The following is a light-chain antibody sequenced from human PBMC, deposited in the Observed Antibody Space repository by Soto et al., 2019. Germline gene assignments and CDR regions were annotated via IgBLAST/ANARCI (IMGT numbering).Light chain of an antibody. CDR2: GAS. CDR1: KSVSSTY. J-gene: IGKJ2*01. Sequence: EMVLTQSPGTLTLSPGERATLSCGTSKSVSSTYLAWYQQKPGQAPRLLIYGASIRATGVPDRFSGSGSGTDFTLTISGLEPEDFAVYYCQQYGSSPYTFGQGTKVEIK. V-gene: IGKV3-20*01. CDR3: QQYGSSPYT.